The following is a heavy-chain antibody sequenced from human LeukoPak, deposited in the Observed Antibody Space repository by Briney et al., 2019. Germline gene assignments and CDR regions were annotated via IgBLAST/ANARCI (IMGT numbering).Heavy chain of an antibody. J-gene: IGHJ4*02. CDR3: ARSPLILRFLEWFRGYFDY. CDR2: INHSGST. D-gene: IGHD3-3*01. Sequence: SETLSLTCAVYGGSFSGYYWSFIRQPPGKGLEGGGEINHSGSTNYNPSLKSRVTISVDTCKNQFSLKLSSVTAADTAVYYCARSPLILRFLEWFRGYFDYWGQETLVTVSS. V-gene: IGHV4-34*01. CDR1: GGSFSGYY.